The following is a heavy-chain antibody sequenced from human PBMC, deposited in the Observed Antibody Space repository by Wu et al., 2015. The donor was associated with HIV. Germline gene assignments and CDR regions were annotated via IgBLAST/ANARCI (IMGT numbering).Heavy chain of an antibody. CDR3: GSGSIVGATDFDY. CDR2: ISPKTGGT. Sequence: QVQLVQSGAELKKPLASVKVSCKTSGFPFAASYIHWVRQAPGQGLEWMGWISPKTGGTVYAHKFQGRVTMTEDRSINTAYMELSSLRSEDTAVYYCGSGSIVGATDFDYWGQGTLVTVSS. J-gene: IGHJ4*02. V-gene: IGHV1-2*02. D-gene: IGHD1-26*01. CDR1: GFPFAASY.